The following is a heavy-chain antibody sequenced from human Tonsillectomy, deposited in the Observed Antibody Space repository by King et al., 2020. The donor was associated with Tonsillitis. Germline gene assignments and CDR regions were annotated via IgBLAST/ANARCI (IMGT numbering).Heavy chain of an antibody. D-gene: IGHD2-21*01. Sequence: VQLVESGGGVVQPGRSLRLSCAASGFTFSSYAMHWVRQAPGKGLEWVAVISYDGSNKYYADSVKGRFTISRDNSKNTLYLQMNSLRAEDTAVYYCARAPGGLFGSLYYGMDVWGQGPTVTVSS. V-gene: IGHV3-30*04. CDR1: GFTFSSYA. CDR3: ARAPGGLFGSLYYGMDV. J-gene: IGHJ6*02. CDR2: ISYDGSNK.